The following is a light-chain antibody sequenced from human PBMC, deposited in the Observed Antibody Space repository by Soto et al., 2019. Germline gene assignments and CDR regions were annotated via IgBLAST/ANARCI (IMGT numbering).Light chain of an antibody. V-gene: IGKV3-11*01. CDR3: QQRSYWPLT. CDR1: QSVSSY. J-gene: IGKJ4*01. CDR2: DAS. Sequence: EIVLTQSPATLSLSPGERATLSCRVSQSVSSYLAWYQQKPGQAPRLLIYDASNRATGIPARFSGSGSGTDFTLTISGLEPEDFAVYYCQQRSYWPLTFGGGTKVEIK.